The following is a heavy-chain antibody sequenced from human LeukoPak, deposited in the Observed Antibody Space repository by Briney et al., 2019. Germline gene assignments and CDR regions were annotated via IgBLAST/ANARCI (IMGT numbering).Heavy chain of an antibody. J-gene: IGHJ4*02. V-gene: IGHV4-59*01. CDR2: LFYGGTT. CDR1: GGSISDYY. CDR3: ARVLGGPPVI. Sequence: SETLSLTCTVSGGSISDYYWSWIRQPPGKGLEWIGFLFYGGTTNYNPSLKSRVSISVDTSKNQFSLNLSSVTAADTAVYYCARVLGGPPVIWGQGSLVTVSS. D-gene: IGHD3-16*01.